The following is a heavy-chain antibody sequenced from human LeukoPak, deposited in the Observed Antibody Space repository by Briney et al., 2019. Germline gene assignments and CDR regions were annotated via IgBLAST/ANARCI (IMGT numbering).Heavy chain of an antibody. CDR1: GGSIISSAYY. Sequence: PSQTLSLTCTVSGGSIISSAYYWSWIRQPPGKGLEWIGYIYYSGSTNYNPSLKSRVTISVDTSKNQFSLKLSSVTAADTAVYYCARDYHRDNWFDPWGQGTLVTVSS. CDR2: IYYSGST. J-gene: IGHJ5*02. CDR3: ARDYHRDNWFDP. V-gene: IGHV4-61*08.